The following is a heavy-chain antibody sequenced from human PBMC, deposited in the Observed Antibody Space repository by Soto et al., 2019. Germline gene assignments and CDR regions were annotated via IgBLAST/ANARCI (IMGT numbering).Heavy chain of an antibody. Sequence: GASVKVSCEASRYTFTSYDINWVRQATGQGLEWMGWMNPNSGNTGYAQKFQGRVTMTRNTSISTAYMELSSLRPEDTAVYYCARGPLWFGELLIFDYWGQGTLVTVSS. J-gene: IGHJ4*02. CDR2: MNPNSGNT. CDR3: ARGPLWFGELLIFDY. D-gene: IGHD3-10*01. V-gene: IGHV1-8*01. CDR1: RYTFTSYD.